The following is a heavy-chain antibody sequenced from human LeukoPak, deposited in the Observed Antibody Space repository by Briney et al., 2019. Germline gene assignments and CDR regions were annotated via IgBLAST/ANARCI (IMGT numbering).Heavy chain of an antibody. D-gene: IGHD2-15*01. Sequence: PGGSLRLSCAASGFTFSSYEMNWVRQAPGKGLEWVLYISSSGSTIYYADSVKGRFTISRDNAKNSLYLQMNSLRAEDTAVYYCAKDLIGWSFDYWGQGTLVTVSS. J-gene: IGHJ4*02. CDR1: GFTFSSYE. CDR3: AKDLIGWSFDY. V-gene: IGHV3-48*03. CDR2: ISSSGSTI.